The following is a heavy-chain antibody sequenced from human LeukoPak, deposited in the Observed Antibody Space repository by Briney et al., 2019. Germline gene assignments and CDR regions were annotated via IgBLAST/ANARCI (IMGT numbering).Heavy chain of an antibody. J-gene: IGHJ6*03. CDR2: IIPIFGTA. CDR1: GGTFSSYA. V-gene: IGHV1-69*01. Sequence: GSSVKVSCKASGGTFSSYAINWVRQAPGQGLEWMGGIIPIFGTANYAQKFQGRVTITADESTSTAYMELSSLRSEDTAVYYCARLTSITMIEDYMDVWGEGTTVTVSS. D-gene: IGHD3-22*01. CDR3: ARLTSITMIEDYMDV.